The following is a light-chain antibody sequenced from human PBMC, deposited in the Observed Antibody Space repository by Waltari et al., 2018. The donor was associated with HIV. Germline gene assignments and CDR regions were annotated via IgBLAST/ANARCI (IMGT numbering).Light chain of an antibody. V-gene: IGLV1-44*01. Sequence: QSVLPPPPSASGAPGQRVTISCSGSRSNIGSNPVSWYHQLPGTAPKRLIFTNAQRPSVVPDRFSGSKSGSSASLAISGLQSEDESQYFCAAWDDTLKGFIFGGGTQLTVL. J-gene: IGLJ2*01. CDR3: AAWDDTLKGFI. CDR2: TNA. CDR1: RSNIGSNP.